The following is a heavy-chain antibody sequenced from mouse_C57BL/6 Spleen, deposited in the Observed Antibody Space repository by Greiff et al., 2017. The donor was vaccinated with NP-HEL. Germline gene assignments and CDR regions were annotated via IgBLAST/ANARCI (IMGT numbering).Heavy chain of an antibody. Sequence: EVKLMESGGGLVKPGGSLKLSCAASGFTFSDYGMHWVRQAPEKGLEWVAYISSGSSTIYYADTVKGRFTISRDNAKNTLCLQMTSLRSEDTAMYYCARKCYDEGFDYWGQGTTLTVSS. CDR1: GFTFSDYG. D-gene: IGHD2-3*01. CDR3: ARKCYDEGFDY. V-gene: IGHV5-17*01. J-gene: IGHJ2*01. CDR2: ISSGSSTI.